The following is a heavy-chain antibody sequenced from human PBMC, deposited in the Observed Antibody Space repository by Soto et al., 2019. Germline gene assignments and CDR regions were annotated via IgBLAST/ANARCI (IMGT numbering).Heavy chain of an antibody. CDR1: GFTFSRYA. D-gene: IGHD6-19*01. Sequence: GGSLRLSCAASGFTFSRYAMSWVRQAPGKGLEWVSGIVGSGGTTYYADSVKGRFTISRDNSKNTLYLQMNSLRVEDTAVYYCAKSRVAVAGYCFDPWGQGTLVTVSS. J-gene: IGHJ5*02. CDR2: IVGSGGTT. V-gene: IGHV3-23*01. CDR3: AKSRVAVAGYCFDP.